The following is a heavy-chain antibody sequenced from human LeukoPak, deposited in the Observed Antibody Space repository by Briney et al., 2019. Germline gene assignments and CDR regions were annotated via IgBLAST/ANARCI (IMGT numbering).Heavy chain of an antibody. CDR2: IYYSGST. CDR3: AANIVPSNWFDP. V-gene: IGHV4-59*01. CDR1: GGSISSYY. D-gene: IGHD2-8*01. Sequence: SETLSLTCTVSGGSISSYYWSWIRQPPGKGLEWIGYIYYSGSTNYNPSLKSQVTISVDTSKNQFSLKLSSVTAADTAVYYCAANIVPSNWFDPWGQGTLVTVSS. J-gene: IGHJ5*02.